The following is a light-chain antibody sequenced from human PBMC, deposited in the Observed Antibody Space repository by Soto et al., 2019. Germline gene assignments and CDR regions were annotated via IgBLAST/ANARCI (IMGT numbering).Light chain of an antibody. J-gene: IGKJ2*01. CDR3: QQSDSTPYT. V-gene: IGKV1-39*01. Sequence: DIQMTQSPSSLSASVGDRVTITCRASQTISTYLNWYQQKPGKAPRLLIYDASSLLIGVPSRFSGSGSGTDFTLTIASLQPEDFSTYYCQQSDSTPYTFGQGTKVDIK. CDR2: DAS. CDR1: QTISTY.